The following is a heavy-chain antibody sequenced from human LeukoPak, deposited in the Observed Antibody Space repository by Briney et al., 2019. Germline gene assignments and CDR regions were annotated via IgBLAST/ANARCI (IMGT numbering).Heavy chain of an antibody. CDR2: ISGTGGST. D-gene: IGHD2-15*01. Sequence: GGSLRLSCAASGFTFSSYAMTWVRQAPGKGLEWVSSISGTGGSTFYADSVKGRFTICRDNSKNTLYLQMNSLRAEDTAIYYCAKEREAYCSGGSCYGSDKLFPADYWGQGSLVTVSS. CDR1: GFTFSSYA. CDR3: AKEREAYCSGGSCYGSDKLFPADY. V-gene: IGHV3-23*01. J-gene: IGHJ4*02.